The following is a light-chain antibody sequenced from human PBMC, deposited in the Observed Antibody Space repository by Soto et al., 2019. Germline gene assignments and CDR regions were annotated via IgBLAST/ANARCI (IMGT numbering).Light chain of an antibody. Sequence: DIVMTQSPLSLPVTPGEPASISCRSSQSLLHSNGYNYLDWYLQKPGQSPQLLIYLGSNRASGVPDRFRCSGSGTDFTLKISRVEAEDVGVYYCMQALQTPSTFGPGTKVDIK. J-gene: IGKJ3*01. CDR2: LGS. CDR1: QSLLHSNGYNY. CDR3: MQALQTPST. V-gene: IGKV2-28*01.